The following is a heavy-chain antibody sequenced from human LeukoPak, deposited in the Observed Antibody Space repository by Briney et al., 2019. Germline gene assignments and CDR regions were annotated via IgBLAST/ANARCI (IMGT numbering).Heavy chain of an antibody. J-gene: IGHJ5*02. CDR1: GFTFSSYA. V-gene: IGHV3-23*01. Sequence: LSGGSLRLSCAASGFTFSSYAMSWVRKAPGKGLEWVSAISGSGGSTYYADSVKGRFTISRDNSKNTLYLQMNSLRAEDTAVYYCARHPSNYYDSSGYFGCFDPWGQGTLVTVSS. CDR3: ARHPSNYYDSSGYFGCFDP. CDR2: ISGSGGST. D-gene: IGHD3-22*01.